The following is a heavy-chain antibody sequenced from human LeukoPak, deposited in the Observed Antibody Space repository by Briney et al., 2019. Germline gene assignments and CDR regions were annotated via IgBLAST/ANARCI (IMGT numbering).Heavy chain of an antibody. D-gene: IGHD3-10*01. Sequence: GGSLRLSCAASGFTFSSYWMTWVRQAPGKGLEWLANIKEDGSEKFYVDSVKGRFTVSRDNAKNSLYLQMNSLRAEDTAVYYCVRVAMIRGVVFKNWFDSWGQGSLVTVSS. V-gene: IGHV3-7*03. CDR2: IKEDGSEK. CDR3: VRVAMIRGVVFKNWFDS. J-gene: IGHJ5*01. CDR1: GFTFSSYW.